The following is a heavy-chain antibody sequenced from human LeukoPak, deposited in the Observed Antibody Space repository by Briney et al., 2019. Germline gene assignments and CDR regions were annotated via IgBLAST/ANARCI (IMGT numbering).Heavy chain of an antibody. Sequence: GGSLRLSCAASGFTVSSNYMSWVRQAPGKGLEWVSVIYSGGSTYYAGSVKGRFTISRDNSKNTLYLQMNSLRAEDTAVYYCARAHPSDGMDVWGQGTTVTVSS. V-gene: IGHV3-66*01. J-gene: IGHJ6*02. CDR2: IYSGGST. CDR3: ARAHPSDGMDV. CDR1: GFTVSSNY.